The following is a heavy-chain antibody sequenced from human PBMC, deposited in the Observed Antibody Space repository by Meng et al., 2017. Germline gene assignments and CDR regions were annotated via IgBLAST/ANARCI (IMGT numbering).Heavy chain of an antibody. Sequence: EGQLVEWGGGLVKPGGSLRLCCVASGLRFTDAWMSWVRQAPGKGLEWVGRIERKSDGGTIYYAAPVKGRFTISRDDSKNTLYLQMDSLINEDTAVYFCATGAAAADHWGQGTLVTVSS. CDR3: ATGAAAADH. D-gene: IGHD6-13*01. J-gene: IGHJ4*02. CDR2: IERKSDGGTI. CDR1: GLRFTDAW. V-gene: IGHV3-15*04.